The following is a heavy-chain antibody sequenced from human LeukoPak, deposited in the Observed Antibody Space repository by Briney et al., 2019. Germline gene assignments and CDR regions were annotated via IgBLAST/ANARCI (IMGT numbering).Heavy chain of an antibody. D-gene: IGHD6-13*01. V-gene: IGHV4-59*08. CDR3: ARRGIAAAGYDY. J-gene: IGHJ4*02. Sequence: PSETLSLTCTVSGASISTYYWNWIRQPPGGGLEWIGYIHSSGSTNNNPSLKSRVTISVDTSKNQFSLKLSSVTAADTAVYYCARRGIAAAGYDYWGQGTLVTVSS. CDR1: GASISTYY. CDR2: IHSSGST.